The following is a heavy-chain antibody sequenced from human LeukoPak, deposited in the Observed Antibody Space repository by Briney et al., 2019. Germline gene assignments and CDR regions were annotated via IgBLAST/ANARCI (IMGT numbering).Heavy chain of an antibody. CDR2: ITTYNGDT. Sequence: GASVKVSCKASGYTFSSYGIGWVRQAPGEGLEWMGWITTYNGDTNYAQRLQGRVTMTTDTSTSTAYMELRSLRSDDTAVYYCARGTYFHYCGQGTKVTVSS. CDR1: GYTFSSYG. CDR3: ARGTYFHY. J-gene: IGHJ4*02. V-gene: IGHV1-18*01.